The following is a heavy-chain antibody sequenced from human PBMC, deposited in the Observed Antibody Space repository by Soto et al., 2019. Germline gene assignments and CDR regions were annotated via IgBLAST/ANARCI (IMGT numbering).Heavy chain of an antibody. CDR1: GYPFTSYH. J-gene: IGHJ5*02. CDR2: INPTEGRT. Sequence: QVQLVQSGAEVRKPGASLKLSCQTSGYPFTSYHMHWVRQAPGQGLEWMGVINPTEGRTRYSQRFQDRVTMTRDTSTSTVDMELSSLRSEDTATYFCARGREYIFGYNWFDPWGQGTLVTVSS. CDR3: ARGREYIFGYNWFDP. V-gene: IGHV1-46*01. D-gene: IGHD3-3*01.